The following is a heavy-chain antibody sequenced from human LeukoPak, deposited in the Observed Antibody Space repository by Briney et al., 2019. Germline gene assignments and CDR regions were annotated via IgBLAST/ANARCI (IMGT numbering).Heavy chain of an antibody. CDR1: GFTFSSYA. CDR3: ARDYDHAFDI. D-gene: IGHD3-3*01. Sequence: GGSLRLSCAASGFTFSSYAMSWVRQAPGKGLEWVSAISGSGGSTYYADSVKGRFTISRDNAKDSLYLQMNSLRAEDTAVYYCARDYDHAFDIWGQGTMVTVSS. V-gene: IGHV3-23*01. J-gene: IGHJ3*02. CDR2: ISGSGGST.